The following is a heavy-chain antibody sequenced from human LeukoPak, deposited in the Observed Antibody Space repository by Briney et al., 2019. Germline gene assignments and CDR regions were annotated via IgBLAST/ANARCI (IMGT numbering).Heavy chain of an antibody. V-gene: IGHV4-61*01. D-gene: IGHD2-15*01. J-gene: IGHJ6*02. CDR3: ARDLDLGAATSGMDV. CDR2: INYSGST. CDR1: GGSFSSGSYY. Sequence: SETLSLTCTVSGGSFSSGSYYWNWLRQPPGKGLEWIGYINYSGSTNYNPSLKSRVTISVDTSKNQFSLKLSSVTAADTAVYYCARDLDLGAATSGMDVWGQGTTVTVSS.